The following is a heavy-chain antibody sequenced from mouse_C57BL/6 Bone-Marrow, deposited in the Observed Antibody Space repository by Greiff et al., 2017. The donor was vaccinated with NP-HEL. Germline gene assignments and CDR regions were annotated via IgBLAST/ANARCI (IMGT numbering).Heavy chain of an antibody. D-gene: IGHD2-5*01. CDR3: TREGYSNYEFAY. Sequence: VQLHQSGTVLARPGASVKMSCKTSGYTFTSYWMHWVKQRPGQGLEWIRAIYPGNSDTSYNQKFKGKAKLTAVTSASTAYMELSSLTNEDSAVYYCTREGYSNYEFAYWGQGTLVTVSA. J-gene: IGHJ3*01. CDR1: GYTFTSYW. CDR2: IYPGNSDT. V-gene: IGHV1-5*01.